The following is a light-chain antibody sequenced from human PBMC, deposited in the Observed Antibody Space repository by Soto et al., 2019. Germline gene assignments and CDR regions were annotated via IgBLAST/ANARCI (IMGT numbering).Light chain of an antibody. Sequence: EIVLTQSPGTLSFSPGERATLSCRASQSVSSSYLAWYQQKPGQAPRLLIYGASSRATGIPDRFSGSGSGKDFTLTISRLEPEDFAVYYCQQYGRSPDTFGQGTKVEIX. J-gene: IGKJ2*01. CDR2: GAS. CDR1: QSVSSSY. CDR3: QQYGRSPDT. V-gene: IGKV3-20*01.